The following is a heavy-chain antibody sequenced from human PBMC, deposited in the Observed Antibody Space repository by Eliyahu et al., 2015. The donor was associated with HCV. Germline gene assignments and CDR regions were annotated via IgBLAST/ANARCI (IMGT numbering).Heavy chain of an antibody. J-gene: IGHJ4*02. CDR1: GYIFTVYY. CDR3: ARAERMGTLTP. Sequence: QVQLVQSGAEVKKPGASVKVSCKTSGYIFTVYYIHWVXQAPGQGLEWMGRINPYSDGTDFAQKXXGRLTVTSDPSLSTVHMELSRLTSDDTAVYYCARAERMGTLTPWGQGTLITVS. CDR2: INPYSDGT. D-gene: IGHD1-1*01. V-gene: IGHV1-2*06.